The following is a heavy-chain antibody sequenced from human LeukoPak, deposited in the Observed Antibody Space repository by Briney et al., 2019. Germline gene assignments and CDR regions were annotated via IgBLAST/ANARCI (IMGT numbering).Heavy chain of an antibody. CDR2: ISSSGSTI. J-gene: IGHJ4*02. CDR3: ARGSRGAMVPDFDY. CDR1: GFTFSDYY. D-gene: IGHD5-18*01. Sequence: GGSLRLSCAASGFTFSDYYMSWIRQAPGKGLEWVSYISSSGSTIYYADSVKGRFTISRDNAKNSLYLQMDSLKTEDTAVYYCARGSRGAMVPDFDYWGQGTLVTVSS. V-gene: IGHV3-11*01.